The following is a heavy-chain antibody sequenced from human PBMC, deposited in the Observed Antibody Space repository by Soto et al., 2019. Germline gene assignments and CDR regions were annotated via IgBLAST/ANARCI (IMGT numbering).Heavy chain of an antibody. D-gene: IGHD3-10*01. CDR3: ARSPRGVGPEDS. CDR2: IRDKTNRYTT. V-gene: IGHV3-72*01. J-gene: IGHJ5*01. CDR1: GFIFNDDF. Sequence: GGSLRLSCEASGFIFNDDFLDWVRQAPGKGLEWIGRIRDKTNRYTTEYAASVKGRFTISRDDSKKSLYLQMNSLKTEDTAVYYCARSPRGVGPEDSWGHGTLVTVSS.